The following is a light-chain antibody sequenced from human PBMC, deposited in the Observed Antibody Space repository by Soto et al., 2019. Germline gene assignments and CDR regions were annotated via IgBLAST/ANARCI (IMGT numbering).Light chain of an antibody. Sequence: QSVLTQPPSASGTPGQRVTISCSGSSSNIGGNTVNWYQHLPGTAPKLLIYSDNQRPSVVPDRFSGSKSGTSASLAISGLQSEDEADYYCAAWDDSLNGVVLGGGTKLTVL. CDR2: SDN. CDR1: SSNIGGNT. CDR3: AAWDDSLNGVV. V-gene: IGLV1-44*01. J-gene: IGLJ2*01.